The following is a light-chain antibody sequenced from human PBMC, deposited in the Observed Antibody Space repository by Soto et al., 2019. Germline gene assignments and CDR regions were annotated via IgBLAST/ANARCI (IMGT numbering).Light chain of an antibody. CDR3: QQRSDWPPIT. V-gene: IGKV3-11*01. CDR1: QSVSSY. CDR2: GAS. J-gene: IGKJ5*01. Sequence: EMVLTQSPATLSFSPGERSTISFRASQSVSSYLAWYQQKPGQAPRLLIYGASTRATGIPARFSGSGSGTDFTLTISSLEPEDFAVYYCQQRSDWPPITFGQGTRLEIK.